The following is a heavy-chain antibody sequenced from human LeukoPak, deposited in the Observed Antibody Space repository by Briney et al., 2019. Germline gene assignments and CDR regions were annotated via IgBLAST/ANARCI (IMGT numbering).Heavy chain of an antibody. D-gene: IGHD6-13*01. CDR1: GDSIRSDSYS. Sequence: SETLSLTCTVSGDSIRSDSYSWGWIRQPPGKGLEWIGSTYYSGSTYYNPSLKSRVTISVDTSKNQFSLKLSSVTAADTAVYYCARGTIAAAGQRDRTIRTKYGMDVWGQGTTVTVSS. CDR3: ARGTIAAAGQRDRTIRTKYGMDV. CDR2: TYYSGST. V-gene: IGHV4-39*01. J-gene: IGHJ6*02.